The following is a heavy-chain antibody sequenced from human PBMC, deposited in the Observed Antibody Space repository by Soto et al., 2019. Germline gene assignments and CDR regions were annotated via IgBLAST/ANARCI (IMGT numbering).Heavy chain of an antibody. CDR1: GFTFSDHY. Sequence: GGSLRLSCVASGFTFSDHYMSWIRQAPGKGLEWIGYSSNSGSFTRYADSVKGRFSISRDNAKNSLYLQINSLRGDDTAIYYCVRSGDNYNLLDYWGQGTPVTVSS. J-gene: IGHJ4*02. V-gene: IGHV3-11*06. CDR3: VRSGDNYNLLDY. CDR2: SSNSGSFT. D-gene: IGHD1-1*01.